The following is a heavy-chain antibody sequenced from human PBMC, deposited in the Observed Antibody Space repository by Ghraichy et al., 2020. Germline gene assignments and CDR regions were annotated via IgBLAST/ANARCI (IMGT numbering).Heavy chain of an antibody. D-gene: IGHD4-23*01. Sequence: SQTLSLTCTVSGDSINGYSWTWIRQPPGKELEGLGYIFYSGRTNYNPPLKSRVTISVDTSKNQFSLKLSYVTAADTAVYYCARGRPHGGKSFYDWWGQGILVTVSS. V-gene: IGHV4-59*01. CDR3: ARGRPHGGKSFYDW. CDR2: IFYSGRT. J-gene: IGHJ4*02. CDR1: GDSINGYS.